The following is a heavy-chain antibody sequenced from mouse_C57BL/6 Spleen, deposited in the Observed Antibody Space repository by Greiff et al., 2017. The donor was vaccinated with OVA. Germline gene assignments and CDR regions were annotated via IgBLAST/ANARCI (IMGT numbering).Heavy chain of an antibody. Sequence: QVQLQQSGAELVRPGASVKMSGKASGYTFNSDRMHWVKQRPIQGLEWMGNSEPSDSETHYKQKFKDKATLTVDKSSSTAYMQLSSLTSEDSAVYYCATLITTVVFDDWGQGTTLTVSA. V-gene: IGHV1-52*01. CDR1: GYTFNSDR. CDR2: SEPSDSET. J-gene: IGHJ2*01. CDR3: ATLITTVVFDD. D-gene: IGHD1-1*01.